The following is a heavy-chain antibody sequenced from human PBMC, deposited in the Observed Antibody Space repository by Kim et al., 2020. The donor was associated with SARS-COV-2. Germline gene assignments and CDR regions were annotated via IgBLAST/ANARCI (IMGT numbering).Heavy chain of an antibody. Sequence: NPSLKSRVTISVDTSKNQFSLKLSSVTAADTAVYYCARGHSSGYYNWFDPWGQGTLVTVSS. J-gene: IGHJ5*02. V-gene: IGHV4-34*01. CDR3: ARGHSSGYYNWFDP. D-gene: IGHD3-22*01.